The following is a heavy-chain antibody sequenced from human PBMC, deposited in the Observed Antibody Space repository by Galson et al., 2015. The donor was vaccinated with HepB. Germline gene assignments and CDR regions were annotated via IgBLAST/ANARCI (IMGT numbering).Heavy chain of an antibody. CDR1: GFSVSGHF. J-gene: IGHJ4*02. V-gene: IGHV3-53*01. Sequence: SLRLSCAASGFSVSGHFMSWVRQAPGKGLEWVSVIYVAGSTYYADSVKDRFTISRDSSRNTLYLQMNSLRAEDTAVYYCARGTNSGWYGEYWGQGTLVTVSS. CDR2: IYVAGST. CDR3: ARGTNSGWYGEY. D-gene: IGHD6-19*01.